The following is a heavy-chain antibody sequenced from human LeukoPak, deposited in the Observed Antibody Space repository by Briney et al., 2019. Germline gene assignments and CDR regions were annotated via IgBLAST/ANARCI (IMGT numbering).Heavy chain of an antibody. V-gene: IGHV1-2*02. Sequence: GASVKVSCKASGYTFTGYYMHWVRQAPGQGLEWVGWINPNSGGTNYAQKFQGRVTMTRDASISTAYMELSRLRSDDTAVYYCARDSSGWYIDYWGQGTLVTVSS. CDR1: GYTFTGYY. CDR3: ARDSSGWYIDY. D-gene: IGHD6-19*01. J-gene: IGHJ4*02. CDR2: INPNSGGT.